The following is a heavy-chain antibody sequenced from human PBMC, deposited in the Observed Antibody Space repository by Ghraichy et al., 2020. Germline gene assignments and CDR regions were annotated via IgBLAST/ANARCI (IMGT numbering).Heavy chain of an antibody. V-gene: IGHV3-72*01. CDR2: SGTRAVGSTP. CDR3: VREDSGGSRD. D-gene: IGHD3-10*01. CDR1: GFIFGDHF. J-gene: IGHJ4*02. Sequence: GESLNISCAASGFIFGDHFMDWVRQAPGKGLEWVGRSGTRAVGSTPDYAAPVKGRFTISRDDSQNSLYLQMNSLKTEDTAVYYCVREDSGGSRDWGQGTLVTVSS.